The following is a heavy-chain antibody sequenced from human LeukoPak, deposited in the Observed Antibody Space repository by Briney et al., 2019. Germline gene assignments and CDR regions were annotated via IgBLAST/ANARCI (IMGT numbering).Heavy chain of an antibody. Sequence: GGSLRLSCAASGFTFSTYSMIWVRQAPGKGLEWVSYISSGSSTIYYADSVKGRFTISRDNAKTSLYLQVNSLRGEDTAVYYCASGGYSYGYAYWGQGTLVTVSS. CDR3: ASGGYSYGYAY. D-gene: IGHD5-18*01. V-gene: IGHV3-48*01. J-gene: IGHJ4*02. CDR1: GFTFSTYS. CDR2: ISSGSSTI.